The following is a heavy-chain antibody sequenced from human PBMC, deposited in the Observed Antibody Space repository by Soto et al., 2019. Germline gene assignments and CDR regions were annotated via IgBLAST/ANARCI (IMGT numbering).Heavy chain of an antibody. D-gene: IGHD3-16*01. Sequence: GGSLKLSCTGSGFTFDVYTMSGVRQAPGKGLEWVGSIRSTVYGAPTDVAASVKGRFTISRDDSNGTAYLQMNSLKTEDTAVYYCTRIKDWRSRRGFRYSGRDVWGQGTTVNVSS. CDR2: IRSTVYGAPT. J-gene: IGHJ6*02. CDR3: TRIKDWRSRRGFRYSGRDV. V-gene: IGHV3-49*04. CDR1: GFTFDVYT.